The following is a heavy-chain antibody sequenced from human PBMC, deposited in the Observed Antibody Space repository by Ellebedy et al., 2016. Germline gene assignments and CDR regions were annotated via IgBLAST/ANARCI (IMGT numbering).Heavy chain of an antibody. Sequence: GSLRLSXTVSGGSISSYYWSWIRQPPGKGLEWIGYIYYSGSTNYNPSLKSRVTISVDTSKNQFSLKLSSVTAADTAVYYCATTYGDYYDRNAFDIWGQGTMVTVSS. D-gene: IGHD3-22*01. V-gene: IGHV4-59*08. CDR3: ATTYGDYYDRNAFDI. J-gene: IGHJ3*02. CDR1: GGSISSYY. CDR2: IYYSGST.